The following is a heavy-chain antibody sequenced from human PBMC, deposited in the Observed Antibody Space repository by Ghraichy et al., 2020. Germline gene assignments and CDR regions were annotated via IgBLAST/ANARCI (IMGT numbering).Heavy chain of an antibody. CDR3: ARDIKSSYWSYFFFAMDV. J-gene: IGHJ6*02. CDR1: GFTFSTYS. CDR2: ISHDGNSQ. Sequence: TCAAAGFTFSTYSMHWVRQAPGKGLEWVAVISHDGNSQYYADSVKGRFTISRDNSKNTVFLQMNSLRAGDTAVYYCARDIKSSYWSYFFFAMDVWGHGTTVTVSS. V-gene: IGHV3-30-3*01. D-gene: IGHD2-8*02.